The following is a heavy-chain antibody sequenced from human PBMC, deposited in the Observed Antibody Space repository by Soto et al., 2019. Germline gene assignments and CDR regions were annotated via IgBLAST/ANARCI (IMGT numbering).Heavy chain of an antibody. CDR3: ARSRRGAYSSGWYSPSGYYNYGIDV. D-gene: IGHD6-19*01. CDR2: IYPGDSDT. CDR1: GYSFTSYW. Sequence: GESLKISCKGSGYSFTSYWIGWVRQMPGKGLEWMGIIYPGDSDTRYSPSFQGQVTISADTSISTAYLQWTSLKASDTAMYYCARSRRGAYSSGWYSPSGYYNYGIDVWGQGTKVTVSS. J-gene: IGHJ6*02. V-gene: IGHV5-51*01.